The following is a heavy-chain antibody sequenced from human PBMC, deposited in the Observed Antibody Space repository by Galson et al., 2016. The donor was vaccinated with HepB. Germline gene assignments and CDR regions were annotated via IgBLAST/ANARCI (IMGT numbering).Heavy chain of an antibody. CDR1: GFAFSEYD. J-gene: IGHJ4*02. CDR3: AVIAVAGGTSDY. D-gene: IGHD6-19*01. V-gene: IGHV3-13*01. CDR2: MGILGDG. Sequence: SLRLSCAASGFAFSEYDIHWVRQAAGKGLEWVSAMGILGDGYYSDSVKGRFTISRENAKSSLYLHMNSLRAEDTALYYCAVIAVAGGTSDYWGQGTLVTVSS.